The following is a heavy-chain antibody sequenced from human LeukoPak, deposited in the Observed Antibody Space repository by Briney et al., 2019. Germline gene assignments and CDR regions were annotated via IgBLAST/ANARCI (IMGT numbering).Heavy chain of an antibody. Sequence: ASVKVSCKASGYTFTGYYMHWVRPAPGQGLEWMGWINPNSGGTNYAQKFQGRVTMTRDTSISTAYMELSRLRSDDTAVYYCARDPPDIVVVPAARDAYWGQGTLVTVSS. CDR3: ARDPPDIVVVPAARDAY. V-gene: IGHV1-2*02. CDR1: GYTFTGYY. J-gene: IGHJ4*02. D-gene: IGHD2-2*01. CDR2: INPNSGGT.